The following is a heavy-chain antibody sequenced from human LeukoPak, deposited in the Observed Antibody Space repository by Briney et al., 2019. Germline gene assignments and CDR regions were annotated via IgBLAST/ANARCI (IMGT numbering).Heavy chain of an antibody. CDR2: INPSGGST. V-gene: IGHV1-46*01. J-gene: IGHJ4*02. Sequence: ASVKVSCKASGYTFTSYYMHWVRQAPGQGLEWMGIINPSGGSTSYAQKFQGRVTMTRDTSASTVYMELSSLRSEDTAVYYCAITYYDSSGYSAFDYWGQGTLVTVSS. CDR3: AITYYDSSGYSAFDY. D-gene: IGHD3-22*01. CDR1: GYTFTSYY.